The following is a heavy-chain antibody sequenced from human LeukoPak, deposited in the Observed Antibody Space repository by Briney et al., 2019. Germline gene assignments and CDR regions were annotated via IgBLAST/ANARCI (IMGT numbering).Heavy chain of an antibody. CDR1: GFTFSSYA. D-gene: IGHD3-3*01. V-gene: IGHV3-23*01. CDR3: TRDRITIFGVVIENLDY. J-gene: IGHJ4*02. Sequence: PGGSLRLSCAASGFTFSSYAMSWVRQAPGKGLEWVSAISGSGGSTYYADSVKGRFTISRDDSKSIAYLQMNSLKTEDTAVYYCTRDRITIFGVVIENLDYWGQGTLVTVSS. CDR2: ISGSGGST.